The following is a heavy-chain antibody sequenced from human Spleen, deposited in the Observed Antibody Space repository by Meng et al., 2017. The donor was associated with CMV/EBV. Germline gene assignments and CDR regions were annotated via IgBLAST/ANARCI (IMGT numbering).Heavy chain of an antibody. D-gene: IGHD3-3*01. CDR3: ARGGGIPTFGVAIISSYYFDY. CDR1: GFTFSTYG. V-gene: IGHV3-7*01. Sequence: GESLKISCAASGFTFSTYGMHWVRQAPGKGLEWVANIKRDGSEKYYVDSVKGRFTISRDNAKKSLYLQTNSLRAEDTAVYYCARGGGIPTFGVAIISSYYFDYWGQGTLVTVSS. J-gene: IGHJ4*02. CDR2: IKRDGSEK.